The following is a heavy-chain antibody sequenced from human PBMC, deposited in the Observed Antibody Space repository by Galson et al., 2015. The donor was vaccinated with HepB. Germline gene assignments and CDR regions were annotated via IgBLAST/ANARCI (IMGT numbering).Heavy chain of an antibody. J-gene: IGHJ3*02. CDR1: GYSISSGYY. V-gene: IGHV4-38-2*02. CDR3: ATPGDTMIVVAYQGDAFDI. Sequence: ETLSLTCTVSGYSISSGYYWGWIRQPPGKGLEWIGSIYHSGSTYYNPSLKSRVTISVDTSKNQFSLKLSSVTAADTAVYYCATPGDTMIVVAYQGDAFDIWGQGTMVTVSS. CDR2: IYHSGST. D-gene: IGHD3-22*01.